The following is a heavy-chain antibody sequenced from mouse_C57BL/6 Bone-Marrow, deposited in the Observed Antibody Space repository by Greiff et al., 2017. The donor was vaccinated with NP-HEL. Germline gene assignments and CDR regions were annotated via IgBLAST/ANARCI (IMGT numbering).Heavy chain of an antibody. Sequence: QVQLKQSGAELARPGASVKLSCKASGYTFTSYGISWVKQRTGQGLEWIGEIYPRSGNTYYNEKFKGKATLTADKSSSTAYMELRSLAAEDSAVYVCARVPQCYGSVWYMDDWGTGTTVTVSS. CDR1: GYTFTSYG. J-gene: IGHJ1*03. V-gene: IGHV1-81*01. CDR3: ARVPQCYGSVWYMDD. D-gene: IGHD1-1*01. CDR2: IYPRSGNT.